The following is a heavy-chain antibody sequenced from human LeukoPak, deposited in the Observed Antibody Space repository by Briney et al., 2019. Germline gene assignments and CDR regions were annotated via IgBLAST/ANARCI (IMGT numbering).Heavy chain of an antibody. CDR1: AFTFSRYG. D-gene: IGHD1-1*01. Sequence: GGTLRLTRAASAFTFSRYGMHCVRQATGKGLEGGAAIWFDGSNKFYADSVKGRFTISRANSQNTLYLQMNSLRAEETAAYHCAIYSWNDANAFDIWGQGTMVTVSS. J-gene: IGHJ3*02. CDR2: IWFDGSNK. V-gene: IGHV3-33*01. CDR3: AIYSWNDANAFDI.